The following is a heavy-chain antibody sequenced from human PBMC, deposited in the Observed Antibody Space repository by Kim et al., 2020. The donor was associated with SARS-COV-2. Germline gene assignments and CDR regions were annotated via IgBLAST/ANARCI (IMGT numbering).Heavy chain of an antibody. V-gene: IGHV1-3*01. CDR1: GYTFTSYA. J-gene: IGHJ6*02. CDR3: AGGANYYGSGSYPPIGDYYYYGMDV. CDR2: INAGNGNT. D-gene: IGHD3-10*01. Sequence: ASVKVSCKASGYTFTSYAMHWVRQAPGQRLEWMGWINAGNGNTKYSQKFQGRVTITRDTSASTAYMELSSLRSEDTAVYYCAGGANYYGSGSYPPIGDYYYYGMDVWGQGTTVTVSS.